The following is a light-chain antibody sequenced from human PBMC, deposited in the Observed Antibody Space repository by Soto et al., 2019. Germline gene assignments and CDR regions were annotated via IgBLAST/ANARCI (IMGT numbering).Light chain of an antibody. Sequence: DIQMTQSPSSLSASVGDRVTITCRASQAISSRLTWFQQKPGKAPKLLVYRASNLESGVPTKFHGSGSGTEFTLTISSLQPEDFATYYCQHDDSYPLSFGGGTKVDIK. CDR3: QHDDSYPLS. V-gene: IGKV1-5*03. CDR1: QAISSR. J-gene: IGKJ4*01. CDR2: RAS.